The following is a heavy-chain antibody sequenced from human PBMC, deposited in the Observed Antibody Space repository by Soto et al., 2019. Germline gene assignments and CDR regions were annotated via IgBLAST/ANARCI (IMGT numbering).Heavy chain of an antibody. CDR2: ISSNGGST. Sequence: GGSLRLSCSASGFTFSSYAMHWVRQAPGKGLEYVSAISSNGGSTYYADSVKGRFTISRDNSKNTLYLQMSSLRAEDTAVYYCVKDHWGSGWSESRFDPWGQGTLVTVSS. CDR3: VKDHWGSGWSESRFDP. D-gene: IGHD6-19*01. V-gene: IGHV3-64D*08. CDR1: GFTFSSYA. J-gene: IGHJ5*02.